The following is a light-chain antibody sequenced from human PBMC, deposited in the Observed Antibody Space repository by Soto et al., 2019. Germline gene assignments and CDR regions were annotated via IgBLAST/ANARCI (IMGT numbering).Light chain of an antibody. CDR1: QSINGNF. CDR2: AAS. CDR3: QQNSTSRSWT. V-gene: IGKV3-20*01. J-gene: IGKJ1*01. Sequence: EMVRTHSPAILSVSPGERATLSCRAIQSINGNFLVWYQQKLGQAPRLLIFAASSRATGIPDRFSGSGSGTDFTLTISRLDPEDFAVYYCQQNSTSRSWTFGQGTKVDIK.